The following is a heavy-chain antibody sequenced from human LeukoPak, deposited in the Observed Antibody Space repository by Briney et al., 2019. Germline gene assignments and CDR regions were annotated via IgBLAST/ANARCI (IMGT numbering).Heavy chain of an antibody. Sequence: GESLKISCKGSGYSFTSYGISWVRQAPGQGLEWMGWISAYNGNTNYAQKLQGRVTMTTDTSTSTAYMELRSLRSDDTAVYYCARVILRRYYDSSGYCDYWGQGTLVTVSS. CDR2: ISAYNGNT. J-gene: IGHJ4*02. CDR3: ARVILRRYYDSSGYCDY. V-gene: IGHV1-18*01. D-gene: IGHD3-22*01. CDR1: GYSFTSYG.